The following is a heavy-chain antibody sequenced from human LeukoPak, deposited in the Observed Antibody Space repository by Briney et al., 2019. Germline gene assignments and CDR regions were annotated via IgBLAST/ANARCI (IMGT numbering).Heavy chain of an antibody. CDR1: GFTFSSYA. J-gene: IGHJ6*03. CDR2: ISGSGGST. D-gene: IGHD2-2*01. Sequence: GGSLRLSCVASGFTFSSYAMSWVRQAPGKGLEWVSAISGSGGSTYYADSVKGRFTLSRDNSKNTLYLQMNSLRAEDTAVYYCAKEAAAILWHYYYYMDVWGKGPRSPSP. CDR3: AKEAAAILWHYYYYMDV. V-gene: IGHV3-23*01.